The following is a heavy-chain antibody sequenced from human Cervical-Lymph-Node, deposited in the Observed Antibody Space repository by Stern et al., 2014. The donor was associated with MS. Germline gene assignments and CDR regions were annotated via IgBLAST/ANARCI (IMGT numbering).Heavy chain of an antibody. D-gene: IGHD2-2*01. V-gene: IGHV3-21*06. CDR2: ITSSSSDT. J-gene: IGHJ6*02. CDR3: ARKAGGYQLLRHYGLDA. CDR1: GFNFNFFG. Sequence: EVQLVESGGGLVKPGGSLRLSCAASGFNFNFFGMNLVRQAPGRGLEWVSSITSSSSDTYYADSVKGRFTISRYNAKNSLYLHLDSLRAEDTAVFYCARKAGGYQLLRHYGLDAWGQGTTVTVSS.